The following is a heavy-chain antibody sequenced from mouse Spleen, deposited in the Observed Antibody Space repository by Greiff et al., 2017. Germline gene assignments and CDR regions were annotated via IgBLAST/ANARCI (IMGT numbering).Heavy chain of an antibody. CDR1: GYTFTDYY. Sequence: VQLQQSGPVLVKPGASVKMSCKASGYTFTDYYMNWVKQSHGKSLEWIGVINPYNGGTSYNQKFKGKATLTVDKSSSTAYMELNSLTSEDSAVYYCALYGNRSYWYFDVWGAGTTVTVSS. V-gene: IGHV1-19*01. J-gene: IGHJ1*01. D-gene: IGHD2-1*01. CDR2: INPYNGGT. CDR3: ALYGNRSYWYFDV.